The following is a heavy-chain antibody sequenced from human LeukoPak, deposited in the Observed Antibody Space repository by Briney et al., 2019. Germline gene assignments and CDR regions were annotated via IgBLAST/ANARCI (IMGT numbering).Heavy chain of an antibody. Sequence: GGSLRLSCAAAGFTFSKYWMNWYRQAPGKGLEWVGNINQDAREINYVDSVRGRFTISRDNAKNSLHLQMNSLRAEDTAVYYCATDRDNSDWQKRFDSWGQGTLVTVSS. CDR1: GFTFSKYW. V-gene: IGHV3-7*01. J-gene: IGHJ4*02. CDR2: INQDAREI. D-gene: IGHD2-21*02. CDR3: ATDRDNSDWQKRFDS.